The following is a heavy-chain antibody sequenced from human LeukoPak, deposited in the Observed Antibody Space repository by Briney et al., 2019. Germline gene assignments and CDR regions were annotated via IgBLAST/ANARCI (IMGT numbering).Heavy chain of an antibody. CDR3: AKEATAGAWDYFDC. Sequence: HPGGSLRLSCAASGFTFSSNGMHWVRQAPGKGLEWVAVIWYDGSKKYYADSVKGRFTISRDNSKNTLYLQMGSLRGEDMAVYYCAKEATAGAWDYFDCWGQGTLVTVSS. J-gene: IGHJ4*02. CDR1: GFTFSSNG. D-gene: IGHD6-13*01. V-gene: IGHV3-30*02. CDR2: IWYDGSKK.